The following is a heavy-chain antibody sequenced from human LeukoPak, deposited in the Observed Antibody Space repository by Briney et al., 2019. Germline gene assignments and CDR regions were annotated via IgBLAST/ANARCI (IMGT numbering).Heavy chain of an antibody. CDR3: AREPNSSGCIDY. CDR1: GFTFTSYW. Sequence: GGSLRLSCVASGFTFTSYWMAWVRQTPGKGLEWVADIKDDGSGEYYVDSVKGRFTISRDNAKKSLYLQMNSLRAEDTAVYYCAREPNSSGCIDYWGQGTLVTVSS. CDR2: IKDDGSGE. J-gene: IGHJ4*02. D-gene: IGHD6-19*01. V-gene: IGHV3-7*01.